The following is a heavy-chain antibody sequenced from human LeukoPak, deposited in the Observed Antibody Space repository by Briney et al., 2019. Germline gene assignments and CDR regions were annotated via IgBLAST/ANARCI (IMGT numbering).Heavy chain of an antibody. Sequence: GGSLRLSCAASGFSFSTYAMNWVRQAPGKGLEWVSGISASGGSTYYADSVKGRFTISRDNSNNTLSLKMNSLRAEDAAVYFCARAEAVAVYCYMDVWGKGTTVTVSS. D-gene: IGHD6-19*01. V-gene: IGHV3-23*01. CDR2: ISASGGST. CDR3: ARAEAVAVYCYMDV. CDR1: GFSFSTYA. J-gene: IGHJ6*04.